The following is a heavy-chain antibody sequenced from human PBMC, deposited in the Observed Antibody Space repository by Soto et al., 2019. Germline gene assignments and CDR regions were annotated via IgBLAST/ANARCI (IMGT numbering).Heavy chain of an antibody. CDR1: GFTFGDYA. Sequence: PGGSLRLSCTASGFTFGDYAMSWFRQAPGKGLEWVGFIRSKAYGGTTGYAASAKDRFTISRDDSKSIAYLQMNSLKTEDTAVYYCTRPYYYDSTGYQRYWGQGTLVTVSS. J-gene: IGHJ4*02. CDR2: IRSKAYGGTT. V-gene: IGHV3-49*03. D-gene: IGHD3-22*01. CDR3: TRPYYYDSTGYQRY.